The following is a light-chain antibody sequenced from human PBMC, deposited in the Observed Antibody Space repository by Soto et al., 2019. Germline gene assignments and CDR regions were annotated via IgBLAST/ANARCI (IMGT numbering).Light chain of an antibody. Sequence: QSALTQPRSVSGSPGQSVTISCTGTSSDVGGYNYVSWYQQHPGKAPKLMIYDVIKRPSGVPDRFSGSKSGNTASLTISGLQAEDEAAYYCASYADSYTSYVAFGGGTKRTV. CDR3: ASYADSYTSYVA. V-gene: IGLV2-11*01. CDR1: SSDVGGYNY. CDR2: DVI. J-gene: IGLJ2*01.